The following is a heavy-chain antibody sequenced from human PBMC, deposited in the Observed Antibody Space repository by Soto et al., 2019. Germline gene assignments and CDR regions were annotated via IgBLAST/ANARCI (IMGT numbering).Heavy chain of an antibody. D-gene: IGHD4-17*01. CDR3: AKDPNGDYVGAFDS. J-gene: IGHJ4*02. Sequence: PGGSLRLSCRASGFSFSSFAMTWVRQAPGKGLEWISSIGGSGFITYYTDSVKGRFTISRVNSGNTLFLHMNSLRADDTAVYYCAKDPNGDYVGAFDSWGQGTLVTVSS. V-gene: IGHV3-23*01. CDR2: IGGSGFIT. CDR1: GFSFSSFA.